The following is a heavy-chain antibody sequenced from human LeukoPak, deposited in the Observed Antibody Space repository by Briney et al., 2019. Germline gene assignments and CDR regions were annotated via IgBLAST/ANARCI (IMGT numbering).Heavy chain of an antibody. D-gene: IGHD2-2*01. V-gene: IGHV6-1*01. Sequence: SQTLSLTCATSGDSVSSNSVTWNWIRQSPSRGLEWLGRTYYRSTWYNDYAVSVRGRITVNPDTSKNQFSLHLNSVTPEDTAVYYCARRLTQYDCFDPWGQGILVTVSS. J-gene: IGHJ5*02. CDR2: TYYRSTWYN. CDR3: ARRLTQYDCFDP. CDR1: GDSVSSNSVT.